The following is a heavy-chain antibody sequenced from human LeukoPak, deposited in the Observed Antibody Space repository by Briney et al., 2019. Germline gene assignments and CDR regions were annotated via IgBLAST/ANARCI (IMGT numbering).Heavy chain of an antibody. CDR1: GFTFSSYW. CDR2: IKQDGSEK. Sequence: GGPLRLSCAASGFTFSSYWMSWVREAPGKGLEWVTNIKQDGSEKYYVDSVKGRFTISRDNAKNSLYLQMNSLRAEDTAVYYCARAHYYDSSGFDYWGQGTLVTVSS. V-gene: IGHV3-7*01. CDR3: ARAHYYDSSGFDY. D-gene: IGHD3-22*01. J-gene: IGHJ4*02.